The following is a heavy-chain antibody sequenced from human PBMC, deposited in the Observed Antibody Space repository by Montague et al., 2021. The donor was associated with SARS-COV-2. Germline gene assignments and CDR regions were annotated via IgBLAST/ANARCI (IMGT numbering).Heavy chain of an antibody. CDR2: ISRRRRV. V-gene: IGHV4-34*01. D-gene: IGHD3-22*01. J-gene: IGHJ2*01. CDR3: ARGAPTITMIVVVFTGAGWYFDL. CDR1: LHCGVVEL. Sequence: SETLSLTCAGDLHCGVVELRSRSGEHPSELQSWLNEISRRRRVNYNPSLKSRVSISVDTSKNQFSLKLTSVTAADTAVYYCARGAPTITMIVVVFTGAGWYFDLWGRGTLVTVSS.